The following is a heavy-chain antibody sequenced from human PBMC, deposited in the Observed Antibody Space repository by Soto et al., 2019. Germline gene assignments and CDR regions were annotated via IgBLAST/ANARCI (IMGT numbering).Heavy chain of an antibody. CDR1: VFSFGSYA. CDR3: ARWSYLDY. J-gene: IGHJ4*02. V-gene: IGHV3-23*01. CDR2: ISGSDGKT. D-gene: IGHD3-3*01. Sequence: GGSLRLSCASSVFSFGSYALSWVRQAPGKGLEWVSTISGSDGKTFYADSVKGRFSISRDTSQSTLYLQMNSLRADDTAMYYCARWSYLDYWGQGTRGSVS.